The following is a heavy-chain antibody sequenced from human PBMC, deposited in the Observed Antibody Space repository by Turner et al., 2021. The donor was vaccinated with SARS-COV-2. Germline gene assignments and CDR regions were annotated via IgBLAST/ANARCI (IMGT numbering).Heavy chain of an antibody. Sequence: EVQLVESGGGLVKPGGSLRLSCAASGFTFSSYNMNWVRQAPWKGLEWVSSISSRRSYIYYADSGKGRFTISRDNAKNSLYLQMNSLRAEDTAVYYCARDRIVRNWNDVPKPTYGMDVWGQGTTVTVSS. D-gene: IGHD1-20*01. J-gene: IGHJ6*02. V-gene: IGHV3-21*01. CDR1: GFTFSSYN. CDR2: ISSRRSYI. CDR3: ARDRIVRNWNDVPKPTYGMDV.